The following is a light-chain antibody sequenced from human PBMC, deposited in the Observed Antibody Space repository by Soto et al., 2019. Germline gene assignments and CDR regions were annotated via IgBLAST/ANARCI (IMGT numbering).Light chain of an antibody. CDR2: AAS. CDR3: QQLNSYPFT. CDR1: QGISSY. J-gene: IGKJ3*01. V-gene: IGKV1-9*01. Sequence: IQLTQSPSSLSASVGDRVTITCRASQGISSYLDWYQQKPGKAPKLLIYAASTLQSGVPSRFSGSGSGTDITLTMSSLQPKDFETYYCQQLNSYPFTFGPGTKVHIK.